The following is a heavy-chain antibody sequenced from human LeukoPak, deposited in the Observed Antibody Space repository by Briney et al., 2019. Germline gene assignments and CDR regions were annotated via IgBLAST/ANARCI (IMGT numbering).Heavy chain of an antibody. CDR2: INHSGST. CDR1: GGPFSGYY. V-gene: IGHV4-34*01. CDR3: ARAGGVY. D-gene: IGHD3-16*01. Sequence: SDTLSLTCAVYGGPFSGYYWSWIRQPPGKGLEWIGEINHSGSTNYNPSLKSRVTISIDTSKNQFSLKLSSVTAADTAVYYCARAGGVYWGQGTLVTVSS. J-gene: IGHJ4*02.